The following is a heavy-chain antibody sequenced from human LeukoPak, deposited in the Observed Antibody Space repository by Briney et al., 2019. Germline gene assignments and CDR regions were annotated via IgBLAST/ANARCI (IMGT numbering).Heavy chain of an antibody. J-gene: IGHJ3*02. CDR3: AREPDCSSTSCSNDAFDI. D-gene: IGHD2-2*01. CDR2: ISAYNGNT. Sequence: GASVKVSCKASGYTFTRYGISWVRQAPGPWLEWMGWISAYNGNTNYAQKLQGRVTMTTDTSTSTAYMELRSLRSDDTAVYYCAREPDCSSTSCSNDAFDIWGQGTMVTVSS. CDR1: GYTFTRYG. V-gene: IGHV1-18*01.